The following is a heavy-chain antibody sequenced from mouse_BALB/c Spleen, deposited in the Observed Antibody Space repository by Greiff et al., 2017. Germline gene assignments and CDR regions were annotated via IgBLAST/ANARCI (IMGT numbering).Heavy chain of an antibody. J-gene: IGHJ3*01. CDR2: INPNNGGT. D-gene: IGHD2-1*01. CDR1: GYTFTDYN. CDR3: ARHGNFWFAY. Sequence: EVQLQQSGPELVKSGASVKIPCKASGYTFTDYNMDWVKQSHGKSLEWIGDINPNNGGTSYNQKFQGKATLTVDKSSSTAYMELRSLTSEDTAVYYCARHGNFWFAYWGQGTLVTVSA. V-gene: IGHV1-18*01.